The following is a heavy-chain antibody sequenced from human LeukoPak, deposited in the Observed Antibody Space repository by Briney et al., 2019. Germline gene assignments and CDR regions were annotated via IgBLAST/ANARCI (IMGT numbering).Heavy chain of an antibody. J-gene: IGHJ6*02. CDR2: MNPNSGNT. CDR3: ARRLSQRTYYYGMDV. CDR1: GYTFTSYD. V-gene: IGHV1-8*01. Sequence: ASVKVSCKASGYTFTSYDINWVRQATGQGLEWMGWMNPNSGNTGYAQKFQGRVTMTRNTSISTAYMELSSLRSEDTAVYYCARRLSQRTYYYGMDVWGQGTTVTVSS. D-gene: IGHD1/OR15-1a*01.